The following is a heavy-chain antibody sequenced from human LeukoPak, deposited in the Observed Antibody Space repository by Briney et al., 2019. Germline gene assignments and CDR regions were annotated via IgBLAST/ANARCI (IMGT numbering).Heavy chain of an antibody. CDR2: INHSGST. CDR3: ARGPSAGYSSGWYYFDY. V-gene: IGHV4-34*01. CDR1: GGYFRGYY. Sequence: SETLSLTCAVYGGYFRGYYWIWLGQPPGKAREGIGEINHSGSTNYNPSLKSRVTISVDTSKNQFSLKLSSVTAADTAVYYCARGPSAGYSSGWYYFDYWGQGTLVSVSS. D-gene: IGHD6-19*01. J-gene: IGHJ4*02.